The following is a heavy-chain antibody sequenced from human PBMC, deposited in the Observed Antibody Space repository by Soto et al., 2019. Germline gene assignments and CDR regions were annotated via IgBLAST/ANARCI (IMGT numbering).Heavy chain of an antibody. CDR1: GFTFSSYS. Sequence: EVQLVESGGGLVQPGGSLRLSCAASGFTFSSYSMNWVRQAPGKGLEWVSYISSSSSTIYYADSVKGRFTISRDNAKNSLYLQMNSLRAEDTAVYYCAREPRGWNYGADAFDIWGQGTMVTVSS. CDR2: ISSSSSTI. CDR3: AREPRGWNYGADAFDI. J-gene: IGHJ3*02. V-gene: IGHV3-48*01. D-gene: IGHD1-7*01.